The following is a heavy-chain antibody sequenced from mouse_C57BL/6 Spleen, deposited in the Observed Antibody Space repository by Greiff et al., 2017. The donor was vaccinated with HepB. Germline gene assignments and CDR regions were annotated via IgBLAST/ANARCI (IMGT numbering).Heavy chain of an antibody. J-gene: IGHJ4*01. CDR1: GFSLTSYG. D-gene: IGHD2-3*01. CDR2: IWSGGST. V-gene: IGHV2-2*01. CDR3: ARKRGLLQAAMDY. Sequence: QVQLQQSGPGLVQPSQSLSITCTVSGFSLTSYGVHWVRQSPGKGLEWLGVIWSGGSTVYNAAFISRLSISKDNSKSQVFFKMNSLQADDTAIYYCARKRGLLQAAMDYWGQGTSVTVSS.